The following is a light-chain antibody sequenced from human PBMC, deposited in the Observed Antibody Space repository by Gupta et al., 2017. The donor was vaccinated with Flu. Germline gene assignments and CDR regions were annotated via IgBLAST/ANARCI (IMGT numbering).Light chain of an antibody. J-gene: IGKJ3*01. CDR2: WPS. CDR3: QQYYTTPYT. Sequence: DIVMTQSPDALALSPGERATINCKSSPIVFDSANDKTYLAWYQPKPGQPPKLHIPWPSAPESPVPDRFSGSGSVTDFTLTIISLLAADVAVSYCQQYYTTPYTFGPGTKVDIK. V-gene: IGKV4-1*01. CDR1: PIVFDSANDKTY.